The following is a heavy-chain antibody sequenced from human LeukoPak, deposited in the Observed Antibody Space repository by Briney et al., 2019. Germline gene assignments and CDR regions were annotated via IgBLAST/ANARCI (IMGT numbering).Heavy chain of an antibody. V-gene: IGHV4-34*01. CDR2: ISHSGST. Sequence: PSETLSLTCAVYGGSFSGYYWSWIRRPPGKGLEWMGEISHSGSTNYNPSLKSRVTISVDTSNNQFSLKLMSVTAADAAVYYYAGPSGYVWGSYRYYFDYWGQGTMVTVSS. CDR3: AGPSGYVWGSYRYYFDY. D-gene: IGHD3-16*02. CDR1: GGSFSGYY. J-gene: IGHJ4*02.